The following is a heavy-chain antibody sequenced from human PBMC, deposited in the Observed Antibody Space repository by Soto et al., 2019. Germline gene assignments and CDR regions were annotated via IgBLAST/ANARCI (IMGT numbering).Heavy chain of an antibody. CDR1: GGIFSSYA. J-gene: IGHJ4*02. CDR3: AGVGGGGAPPGGDY. Sequence: GASVKVSCKASGGIFSSYAISWLRQAPGQGLEWMGAVIPILGQAYYAQNLQDRVTITADESTRTTYMELRSLSSEDTAVDFCAGVGGGGAPPGGDYWGQGTLGTGSS. V-gene: IGHV1-69*13. CDR2: VIPILGQA. D-gene: IGHD1-26*01.